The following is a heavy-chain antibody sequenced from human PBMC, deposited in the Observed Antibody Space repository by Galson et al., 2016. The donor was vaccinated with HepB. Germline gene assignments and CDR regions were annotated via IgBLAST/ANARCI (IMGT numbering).Heavy chain of an antibody. CDR1: GFILSDYY. D-gene: IGHD6-13*01. V-gene: IGHV3-11*06. Sequence: SLRLSCAASGFILSDYYMTWIRQAPGKGLEWPSYIGSHPYTDYAESVRGRFSISRDDATNSVYLQTNGLRVEDTAVYYCARVAGIAAAGPFDYWGQGILVTVSS. CDR3: ARVAGIAAAGPFDY. CDR2: IGSHPYT. J-gene: IGHJ4*02.